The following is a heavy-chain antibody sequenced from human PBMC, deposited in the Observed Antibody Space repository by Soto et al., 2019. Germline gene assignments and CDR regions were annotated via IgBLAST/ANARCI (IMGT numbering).Heavy chain of an antibody. CDR1: GFTFRDYA. Sequence: SLRLSCAASGFTFRDYAMSWARQAPGKGLEWVSAISGSGGTTHYADSVKGRFTISRDNSKNTLYLQMNSLRVEDTAVYYCAKDRSSTSCYAFDYWGQGSQVTVSS. V-gene: IGHV3-23*01. CDR2: ISGSGGTT. D-gene: IGHD2-2*01. J-gene: IGHJ4*02. CDR3: AKDRSSTSCYAFDY.